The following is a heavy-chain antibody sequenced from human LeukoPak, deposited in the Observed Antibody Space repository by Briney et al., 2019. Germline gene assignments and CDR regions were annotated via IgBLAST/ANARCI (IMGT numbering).Heavy chain of an antibody. CDR3: ARVLWSAGRSFDY. CDR1: GYTLTNNG. J-gene: IGHJ4*02. CDR2: ISANNAKT. Sequence: ASVRVFCKASGYTLTNNGITWVRQAPGQGPEWMGWISANNAKTIYAQMLQGRVTMTTDTSTSTAYMELRSLRSDDTAVYYCARVLWSAGRSFDYWGQGTLVTVSS. V-gene: IGHV1-18*01. D-gene: IGHD1-1*01.